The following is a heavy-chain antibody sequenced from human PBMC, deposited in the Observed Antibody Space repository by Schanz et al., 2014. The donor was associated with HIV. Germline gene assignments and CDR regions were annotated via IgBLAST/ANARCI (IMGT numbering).Heavy chain of an antibody. Sequence: QVQVVQSGAEVKKPGSSVKVSCKASGYTFTSYDINWVRQATGQGLEWMGWMNPNSEYTGYARKFQGRVTMTTDTSTSTAYMELRNLRSDDTAVYYCARDLRVVPAASDNWFDPWGQGTLVTVSS. CDR3: ARDLRVVPAASDNWFDP. V-gene: IGHV1-8*01. CDR1: GYTFTSYD. J-gene: IGHJ5*02. CDR2: MNPNSEYT. D-gene: IGHD2-2*01.